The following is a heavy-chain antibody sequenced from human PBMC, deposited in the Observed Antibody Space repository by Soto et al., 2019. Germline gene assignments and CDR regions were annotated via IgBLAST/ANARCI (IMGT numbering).Heavy chain of an antibody. CDR3: ARDGDDYSNEGTNWFDP. CDR2: IIPIFGTA. D-gene: IGHD4-4*01. Sequence: QVQLVQSGAEVKKPGSSVKVSCKASGGTFSSYAISWVRQAPGQGLEWMGGIIPIFGTANYAQKFQGRVTITADESKSTAYMELSSLRSEDTAVYYCARDGDDYSNEGTNWFDPWGQGTLVTVSS. J-gene: IGHJ5*02. CDR1: GGTFSSYA. V-gene: IGHV1-69*01.